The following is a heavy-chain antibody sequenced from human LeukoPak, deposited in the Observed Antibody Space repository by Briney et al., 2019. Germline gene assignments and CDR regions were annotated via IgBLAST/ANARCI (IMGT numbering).Heavy chain of an antibody. J-gene: IGHJ4*02. CDR3: ARGTVAGRQFDY. D-gene: IGHD6-19*01. CDR1: GYTFTGYY. CDR2: INPNSGGT. Sequence: ASVKDSCKASGYTFTGYYMHWVRQAPGQGLEWMGWINPNSGGTNYAQKFQGRVTMTRDTSISTAYMELSRLRSDDTAVYYCARGTVAGRQFDYWGQGTLVTVSS. V-gene: IGHV1-2*02.